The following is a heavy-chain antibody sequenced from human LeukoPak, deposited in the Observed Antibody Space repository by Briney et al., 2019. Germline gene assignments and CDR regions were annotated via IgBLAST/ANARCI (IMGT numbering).Heavy chain of an antibody. CDR1: GGSISSYY. D-gene: IGHD6-19*01. J-gene: IGHJ4*02. V-gene: IGHV4-59*01. Sequence: SETLSLTCTVSGGSISSYYWSWIRQPPGKGLEWIGYIYYSGSTNYNPSLKSRVTISVDTSKNQFPLKLTSVTAADTAVYYCAGDSSVWLYVDYWGQGTLVTVSS. CDR3: AGDSSVWLYVDY. CDR2: IYYSGST.